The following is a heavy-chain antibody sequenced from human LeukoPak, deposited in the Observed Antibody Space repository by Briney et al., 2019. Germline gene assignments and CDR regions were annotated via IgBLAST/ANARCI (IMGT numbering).Heavy chain of an antibody. D-gene: IGHD2-8*01. CDR1: GGSFSGYY. CDR3: ARVYCTNGVCSEDDY. CDR2: IDHSGST. V-gene: IGHV4-34*01. J-gene: IGHJ4*02. Sequence: SETLSLTCAVYGGSFSGYYWSWIRQPPGKGLEWIGEIDHSGSTNYNPSLKSRVTISVDTSKNQFSLKLSSVTAADTAVYYCARVYCTNGVCSEDDYWSQGTLVTVSS.